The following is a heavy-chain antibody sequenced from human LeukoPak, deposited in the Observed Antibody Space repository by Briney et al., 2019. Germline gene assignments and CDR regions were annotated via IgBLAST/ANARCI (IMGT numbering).Heavy chain of an antibody. J-gene: IGHJ4*02. D-gene: IGHD6-13*01. CDR2: INPSGGST. CDR1: GYTFTSYY. V-gene: IGHV1-46*01. Sequence: ASVKVSCKASGYTFTSYYMHWVRQAPGQGLEWMGIINPSGGSTSYAQKFQGRVTMTRDTSISTAYMELSRLTSDDTAMYYCAKVRDRLSSFYPAAWGQGTLVTVSS. CDR3: AKVRDRLSSFYPAA.